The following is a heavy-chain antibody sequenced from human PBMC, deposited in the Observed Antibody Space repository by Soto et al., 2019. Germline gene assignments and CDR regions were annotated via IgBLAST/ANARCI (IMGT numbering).Heavy chain of an antibody. CDR2: INPSGGST. CDR1: GYTFTSYY. D-gene: IGHD5-18*01. J-gene: IGHJ6*02. Sequence: EASVKVSCKASGYTFTSYYMHWVRQAPGQGLEWMGIINPSGGSTSYAQKFQGRVTMTRDTSTSTVYMELSSLRSEDTAVYYCARAGVDTAMGYYYYYGMDVWGQGTTVTVSS. CDR3: ARAGVDTAMGYYYYYGMDV. V-gene: IGHV1-46*01.